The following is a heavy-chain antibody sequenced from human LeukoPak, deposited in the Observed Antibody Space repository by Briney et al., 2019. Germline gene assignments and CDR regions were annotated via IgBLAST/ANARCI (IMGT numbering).Heavy chain of an antibody. V-gene: IGHV3-23*01. CDR3: AKDPLSFGEFTKGYFHH. J-gene: IGHJ1*01. D-gene: IGHD3-10*01. Sequence: GGSLRLSCAASGFTFSSYAMSWVRQAPGKGLEWVSAISGSGGSTYYADSVKGRFTISRDNSKNTLYLQMNSLRAEDTAVYYCAKDPLSFGEFTKGYFHHWGQGTLDTVSS. CDR1: GFTFSSYA. CDR2: ISGSGGST.